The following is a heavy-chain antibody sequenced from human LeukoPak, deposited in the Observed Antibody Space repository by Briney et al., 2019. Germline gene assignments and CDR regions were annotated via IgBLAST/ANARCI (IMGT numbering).Heavy chain of an antibody. J-gene: IGHJ3*01. CDR1: GFTFSSNP. V-gene: IGHV3-23*01. CDR3: AKELVMGVPGTVGFDF. CDR2: ISGSGGRT. Sequence: GGSLRLSCAASGFTFSSNPMSWVRQTPGKGLEWVSAISGSGGRTYYADSVKGRFTISRDNSRNTLHLQMSSLRAEDTAVYYCAKELVMGVPGTVGFDFWGQGTVVTVSS. D-gene: IGHD2-21*01.